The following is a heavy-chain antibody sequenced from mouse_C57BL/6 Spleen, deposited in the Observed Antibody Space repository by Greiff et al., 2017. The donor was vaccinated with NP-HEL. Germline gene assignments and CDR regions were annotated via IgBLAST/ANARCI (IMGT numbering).Heavy chain of an antibody. J-gene: IGHJ1*03. CDR1: GYSFTGYY. D-gene: IGHD1-3*01. V-gene: IGHV1-42*01. CDR2: INPSTGGT. CDR3: ARSELDYWYFDV. Sequence: EVQLQQSGPELVKPGASVKISCKASGYSFTGYYMNWVKQSPEKSLEWIGEINPSTGGTTYNQKFKAKATLTVDKSSSTAYMQLKSLTSEDSAVYYCARSELDYWYFDVWGTGTTVTVSS.